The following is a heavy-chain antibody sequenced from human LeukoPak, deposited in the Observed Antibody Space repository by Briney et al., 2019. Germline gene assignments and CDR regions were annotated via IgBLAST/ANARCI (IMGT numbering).Heavy chain of an antibody. V-gene: IGHV4-39*07. CDR3: ARDNWRGREEDIAAYCGGDCYSGFDP. J-gene: IGHJ5*02. D-gene: IGHD2-21*02. Sequence: SETLSLTCTVSGGSISSSSYYWGWIRQPPGKGLEWIGSIFYSGSTYYNPSLKSRVTISVDTSKNQFSLKLSSVTAADTAVYYCARDNWRGREEDIAAYCGGDCYSGFDPWGQGTLVTVSS. CDR1: GGSISSSSYY. CDR2: IFYSGST.